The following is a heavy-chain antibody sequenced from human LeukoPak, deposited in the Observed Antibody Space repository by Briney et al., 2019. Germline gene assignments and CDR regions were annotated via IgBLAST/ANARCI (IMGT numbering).Heavy chain of an antibody. CDR3: ARSIAVVIGGFDY. J-gene: IGHJ4*02. D-gene: IGHD6-19*01. CDR2: IKQDGSEK. Sequence: TGGSLRLSCAASGFTFSSYWMSWVRQAPGKGLEWVANIKQDGSEKYYVDSVKGRFTISRDNAKNSLYLQMNSLRAEDTAVYYCARSIAVVIGGFDYWGQGTLVTVSS. V-gene: IGHV3-7*01. CDR1: GFTFSSYW.